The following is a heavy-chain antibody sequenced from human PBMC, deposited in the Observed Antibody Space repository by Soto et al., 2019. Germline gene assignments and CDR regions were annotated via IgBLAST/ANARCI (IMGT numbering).Heavy chain of an antibody. J-gene: IGHJ4*02. V-gene: IGHV3-23*01. Sequence: PGGTLRLSCAASGFTFSSYAMSWVRQAPRKGLERVSAISGSGGSTYYADSVKGRFTISRDNSKNTLYLQMNSLRAEDTAVYYCAKDSAPIRSSPPNLDYWGQGTLVTVSS. CDR2: ISGSGGST. D-gene: IGHD6-6*01. CDR1: GFTFSSYA. CDR3: AKDSAPIRSSPPNLDY.